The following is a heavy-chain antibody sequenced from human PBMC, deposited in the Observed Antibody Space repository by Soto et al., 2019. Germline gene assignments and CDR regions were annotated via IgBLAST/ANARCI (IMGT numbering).Heavy chain of an antibody. CDR1: GFTFSSYA. CDR2: ISYDGSNK. CDR3: ARDGSGSYYGRLDY. D-gene: IGHD1-26*01. Sequence: GGSLRLSCAASGFTFSSYAMHWVRQAPGKGLEWVAVISYDGSNKYYADSVKGRFTISRDNSKNTLYLQMNSLRAEDTAVYYCARDGSGSYYGRLDYWGQGTLVTVSS. V-gene: IGHV3-30-3*01. J-gene: IGHJ4*02.